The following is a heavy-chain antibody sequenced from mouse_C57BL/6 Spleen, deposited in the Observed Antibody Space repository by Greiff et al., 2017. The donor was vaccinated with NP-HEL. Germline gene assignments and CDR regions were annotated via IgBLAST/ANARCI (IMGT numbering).Heavy chain of an antibody. D-gene: IGHD2-4*01. CDR3: ARGDYDVGRYFDY. CDR2: IYPRSGNT. CDR1: GYTFTSYG. Sequence: VQLVESGAELARPGASVKLSCKASGYTFTSYGISWVKQRTGQGLEWIGEIYPRSGNTYYNEKFKGKATLTADKSSSTAYMELRSLTSEDSAVYFSARGDYDVGRYFDYLGQGTTLTVSS. J-gene: IGHJ2*01. V-gene: IGHV1-81*01.